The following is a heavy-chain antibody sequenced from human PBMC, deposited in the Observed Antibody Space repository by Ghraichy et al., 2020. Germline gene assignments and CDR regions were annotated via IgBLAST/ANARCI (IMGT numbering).Heavy chain of an antibody. Sequence: SETLSLTCSVSGGTISNSRHYWAWVRQPPGKGLEWFGRISQSGSTDYNSSLTSRVSISVDTSKNQFSLTVRSLNAADTAVYFCARFIIGWYYFDFWGPGTLVSVSS. CDR3: ARFIIGWYYFDF. D-gene: IGHD6-19*01. J-gene: IGHJ4*02. CDR1: GGTISNSRHY. V-gene: IGHV4-39*01. CDR2: ISQSGST.